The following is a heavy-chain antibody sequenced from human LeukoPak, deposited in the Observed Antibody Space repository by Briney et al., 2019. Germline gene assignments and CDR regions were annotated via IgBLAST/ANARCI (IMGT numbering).Heavy chain of an antibody. D-gene: IGHD2-21*02. J-gene: IGHJ4*02. CDR1: GGSISSSSYY. V-gene: IGHV4-39*07. CDR2: IYYSGST. Sequence: PSETLSLTCTVSGGSISSSSYYWGWIRQPPGKGLEWIGSIYYSGSTYYNPSLRSRLTISLDTSKNQFYLRLTSVTAADTAVYYCARDSSVTAVPFDYWGRGTLVTVSS. CDR3: ARDSSVTAVPFDY.